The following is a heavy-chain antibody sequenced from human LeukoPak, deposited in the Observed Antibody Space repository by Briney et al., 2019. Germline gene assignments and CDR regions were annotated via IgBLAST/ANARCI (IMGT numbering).Heavy chain of an antibody. Sequence: GGSLRLSCAASGFTFSSYDMHWVRQATGKGLEWVSDIDTAGDTYYPGSVKGRFTISRENAKNSLYLQMNSLRAGDMAVYYCARGPRAYKYSSSWYFDYWGQGTLVTVSS. V-gene: IGHV3-13*01. CDR1: GFTFSSYD. D-gene: IGHD6-13*01. J-gene: IGHJ4*02. CDR2: IDTAGDT. CDR3: ARGPRAYKYSSSWYFDY.